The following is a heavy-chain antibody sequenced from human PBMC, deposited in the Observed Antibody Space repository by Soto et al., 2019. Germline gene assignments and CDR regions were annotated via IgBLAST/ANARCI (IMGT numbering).Heavy chain of an antibody. V-gene: IGHV3-23*01. CDR3: AKARAQYYDFWSGYPVDY. Sequence: GGSLRLSCAASGFTFSSYAMSWVRQAPGKGLEWVSAISGSGGSTYYADSVKGRFTISRDNSKNTLYLQMNNLRAEDTAVYYCAKARAQYYDFWSGYPVDYWGQGTLVTVSS. CDR1: GFTFSSYA. J-gene: IGHJ4*02. CDR2: ISGSGGST. D-gene: IGHD3-3*01.